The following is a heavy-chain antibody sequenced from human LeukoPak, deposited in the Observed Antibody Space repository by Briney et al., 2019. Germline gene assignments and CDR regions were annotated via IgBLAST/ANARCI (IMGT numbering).Heavy chain of an antibody. CDR1: GFIFSSYS. V-gene: IGHV3-21*01. CDR2: ISDSSSDI. Sequence: GGSLRPSCAASGFIFSSYSMNWVRQAPGKGLEWVSFISDSSSDIWYADSVKGRFTISRDNAKNSLYLQMNRLRAEDTAVYYCARDLFERHLAVAVLDPWGQGTLVTVSS. J-gene: IGHJ5*02. CDR3: ARDLFERHLAVAVLDP. D-gene: IGHD6-19*01.